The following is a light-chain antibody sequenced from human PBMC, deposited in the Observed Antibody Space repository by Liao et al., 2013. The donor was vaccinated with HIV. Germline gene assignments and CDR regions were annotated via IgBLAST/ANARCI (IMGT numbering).Light chain of an antibody. V-gene: IGLV3-1*01. J-gene: IGLJ1*01. CDR2: QDS. CDR1: KLGDKY. Sequence: SYELTQPPSVSVSPGQTAIITCSGDKLGDKYTCWYRQKPGQSPVLVIYQDSKQASGIPERFSGSKSASAATLTITGTQAVDEADYYCQACDSGTNYVFGTGTQVSVL. CDR3: QACDSGTNYV.